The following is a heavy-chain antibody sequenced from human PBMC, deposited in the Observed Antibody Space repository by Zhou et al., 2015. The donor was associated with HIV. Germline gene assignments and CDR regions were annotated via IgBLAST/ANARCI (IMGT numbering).Heavy chain of an antibody. D-gene: IGHD3-3*01. CDR3: AAALPTLNHHNYDFWSGYWGGYYYGMDV. V-gene: IGHV1-58*01. Sequence: QLVQSGAEVKQPGASVRVSCKASGFTFTSSAVQWVRQARGQRLEWIGWIVVGSGNTNYAQKFQERVTITRDMSTSTAYMELSSLRSEDTAVYYCAAALPTLNHHNYDFWSGYWGGYYYGMDVWGQGTTVTVSS. J-gene: IGHJ6*02. CDR1: GFTFTSSA. CDR2: IVVGSGNT.